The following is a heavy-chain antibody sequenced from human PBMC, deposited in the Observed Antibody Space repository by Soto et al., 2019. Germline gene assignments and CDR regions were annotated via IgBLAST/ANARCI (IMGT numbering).Heavy chain of an antibody. CDR3: ARYTYTSRYSYYGMDV. CDR1: GFTFGDYA. Sequence: GGSLRLSCTTSGFTFGDYAMSWFRQAPGKWLEWVGVVRSKAYGGTTDYAASVKGRFDISRDDSKSIAYLQMNSVTTEDTAVYFCARYTYTSRYSYYGMDVWGHGTTVTVSS. J-gene: IGHJ6*02. CDR2: VRSKAYGGTT. V-gene: IGHV3-49*03. D-gene: IGHD6-13*01.